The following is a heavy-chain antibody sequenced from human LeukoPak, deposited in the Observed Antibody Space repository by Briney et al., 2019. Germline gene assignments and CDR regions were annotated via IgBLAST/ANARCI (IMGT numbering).Heavy chain of an antibody. CDR1: GDTFSNYP. CDR3: ARAYIVVVIAAGPRDHHETPNRFDP. Sequence: SVKVSCKASGDTFSNYPITWVRQAPGQGLEWMGRIIPFFGTTIYAQKFQGRVTITTDESTSTAYVELSSLRSEDTAVYYCARAYIVVVIAAGPRDHHETPNRFDPWGQGTLVTVSS. V-gene: IGHV1-69*05. J-gene: IGHJ5*02. CDR2: IIPFFGTT. D-gene: IGHD2-21*01.